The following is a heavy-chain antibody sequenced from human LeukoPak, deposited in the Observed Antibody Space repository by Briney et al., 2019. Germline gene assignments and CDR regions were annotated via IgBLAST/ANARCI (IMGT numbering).Heavy chain of an antibody. CDR3: ARDGGSSGYRYFDL. D-gene: IGHD3-22*01. CDR1: SGSISSGGYY. Sequence: SQTLSLTCIVSSGSISSGGYYWSWIRKHPGKGLEWIGYISHSGGTLYNPSLKSRVMISLDTSKNQFSLKLTSVTAADTAVYYCARDGGSSGYRYFDLWGRGTLVTVSS. J-gene: IGHJ2*01. CDR2: ISHSGGT. V-gene: IGHV4-31*03.